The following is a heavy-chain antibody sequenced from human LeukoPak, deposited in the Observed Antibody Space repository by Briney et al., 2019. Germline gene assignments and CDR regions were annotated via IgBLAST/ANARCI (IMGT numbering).Heavy chain of an antibody. CDR2: IYYSGST. V-gene: IGHV4-39*01. Sequence: SETLSLTRTVSGGSISSSSYYWGWIRQPPGKGLEWIGSIYYSGSTYYNPSLKSRVTISVDTSKNQFSLKLSSATAADTAVYYCARELYDFWSGYYTDGNWFDPWGQGTLVTVSS. J-gene: IGHJ5*02. CDR3: ARELYDFWSGYYTDGNWFDP. CDR1: GGSISSSSYY. D-gene: IGHD3-3*01.